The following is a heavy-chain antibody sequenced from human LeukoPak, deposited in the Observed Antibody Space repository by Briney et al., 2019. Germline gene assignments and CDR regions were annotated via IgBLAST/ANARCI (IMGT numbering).Heavy chain of an antibody. Sequence: PGGSLRLSCAASGFTFSSYGMSWVRQAPGKGLEWVSSITSTSSYIYYADSVKGRFTISRDNAKNSLYLLMNSLRAEDTAVYYCARDPYSGSYGDYYYYYMDVWGKGATVTIFS. CDR2: ITSTSSYI. V-gene: IGHV3-21*01. D-gene: IGHD1-26*01. CDR1: GFTFSSYG. J-gene: IGHJ6*03. CDR3: ARDPYSGSYGDYYYYYMDV.